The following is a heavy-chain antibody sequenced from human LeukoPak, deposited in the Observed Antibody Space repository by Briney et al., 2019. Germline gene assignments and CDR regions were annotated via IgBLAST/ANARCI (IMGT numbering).Heavy chain of an antibody. Sequence: GGSLRPSCAASGFTFDVYGMSWVRQAPGKGLEWVSGLNWNGGSTGYADSVKGRFIISRDNAKNCLYLQMNSLRAEDTALYYCAKSASSWPLYYFDYWGQGTLVTVSS. CDR2: LNWNGGST. CDR1: GFTFDVYG. D-gene: IGHD6-13*01. V-gene: IGHV3-20*04. CDR3: AKSASSWPLYYFDY. J-gene: IGHJ4*02.